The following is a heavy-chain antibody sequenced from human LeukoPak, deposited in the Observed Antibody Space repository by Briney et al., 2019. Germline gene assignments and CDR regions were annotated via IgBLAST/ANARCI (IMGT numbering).Heavy chain of an antibody. V-gene: IGHV1-2*02. J-gene: IGHJ4*02. CDR3: ARGPSDASFDY. Sequence: ASGKVSCKTSGYTFSAYYIRWMRQAPGQGFEWMGWINPINGGIWVAQKFQGRVAMTRDTSMNTVYVELSGLLTDDTAVYFCARGPSDASFDYWGQGTLVTVSS. CDR2: INPINGGI. CDR1: GYTFSAYY. D-gene: IGHD1-26*01.